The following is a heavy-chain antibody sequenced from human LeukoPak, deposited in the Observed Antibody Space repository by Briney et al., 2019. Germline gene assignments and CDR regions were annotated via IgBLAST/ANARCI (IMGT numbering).Heavy chain of an antibody. D-gene: IGHD4-23*01. V-gene: IGHV3-7*05. CDR1: GFTFSNAW. Sequence: GGSLRLSCAASGFTFSNAWMSWVRQAPGKGLEWVANIKQDGSEKYYVDSVKGRFSISRDNAKNSLYLQMNSLRAEDTAVYYCAANGGPFDFWGQGTLVTVSS. CDR2: IKQDGSEK. J-gene: IGHJ4*02. CDR3: AANGGPFDF.